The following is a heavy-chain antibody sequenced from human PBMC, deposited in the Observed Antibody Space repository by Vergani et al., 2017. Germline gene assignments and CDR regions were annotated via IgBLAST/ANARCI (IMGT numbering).Heavy chain of an antibody. CDR3: AKNLGSGSYGYYYGMDV. V-gene: IGHV3-30*02. CDR1: GFTFSSYG. Sequence: QVQLVESGGGVVQPGGSLRLSCAASGFTFSSYGMHWVRQAPGKGLEWVAFIRYDGSNKYYADSVKGRFTISRDNSKNTLYLQMNSLRAEDTAVYYCAKNLGSGSYGYYYGMDVGGQGTTVTVSS. J-gene: IGHJ6*02. CDR2: IRYDGSNK. D-gene: IGHD3-10*01.